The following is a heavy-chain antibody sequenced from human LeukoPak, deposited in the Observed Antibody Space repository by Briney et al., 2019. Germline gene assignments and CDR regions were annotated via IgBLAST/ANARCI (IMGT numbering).Heavy chain of an antibody. Sequence: PGGSLRLSCAASGFTFSDYHMSWIRQAPGKGLEWVSYISSSSSYTNYADSVKGRFTISRDNAKNSLYLQMNSLRAEDTAVYYCARDRIVGATGWLDPWGQGTLVTVSS. D-gene: IGHD1-26*01. CDR2: ISSSSSYT. CDR1: GFTFSDYH. J-gene: IGHJ5*02. V-gene: IGHV3-11*05. CDR3: ARDRIVGATGWLDP.